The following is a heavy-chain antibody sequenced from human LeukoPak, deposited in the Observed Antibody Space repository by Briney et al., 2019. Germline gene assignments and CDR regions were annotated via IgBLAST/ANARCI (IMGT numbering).Heavy chain of an antibody. J-gene: IGHJ4*02. CDR3: AKVLETAISPFDY. D-gene: IGHD2-21*02. CDR1: GFTFSSYG. Sequence: PGRSLRLSCAASGFTFSSYGMHWVRQAQGKGLEWVAVISYDGSNKYYADSVKGRFTISRDNSKNTLYLQMNSLRAEDTAVYYCAKVLETAISPFDYWGQGTLVTVSS. V-gene: IGHV3-30*18. CDR2: ISYDGSNK.